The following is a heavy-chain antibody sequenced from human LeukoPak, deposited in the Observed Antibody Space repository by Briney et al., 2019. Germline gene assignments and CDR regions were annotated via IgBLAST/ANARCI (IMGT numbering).Heavy chain of an antibody. CDR1: GGSFSGFY. Sequence: PSETLSLTCGVDGGSFSGFYWSWIRQPPGKGLEWIGEINHSGYTNYNPSLKSRVTISVDTSRKRFSLQVTSVNAADTAVYYCARGKGVIMSGHWGQGSLVVVSS. J-gene: IGHJ4*02. CDR2: INHSGYT. CDR3: ARGKGVIMSGH. D-gene: IGHD3-10*01. V-gene: IGHV4-34*01.